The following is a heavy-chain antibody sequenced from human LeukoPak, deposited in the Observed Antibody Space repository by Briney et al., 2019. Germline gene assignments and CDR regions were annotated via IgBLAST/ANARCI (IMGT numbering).Heavy chain of an antibody. CDR1: GYTSITHE. V-gene: IGHV1-18*01. CDR2: ISAYNGNT. J-gene: IGHJ4*02. D-gene: IGHD2-15*01. Sequence: GASVKVSCKASGYTSITHEINWVRPAPGQGLEWMGWISAYNGNTNYAQKFQGRVTMTEDTSTDTAYMELSSLRSEDTAVYYCATRIGYCSGGSRLCFDYWGQGTLVTVSS. CDR3: ATRIGYCSGGSRLCFDY.